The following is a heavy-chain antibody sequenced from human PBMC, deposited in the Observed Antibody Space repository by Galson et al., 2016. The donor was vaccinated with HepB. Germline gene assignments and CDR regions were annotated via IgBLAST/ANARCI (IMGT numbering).Heavy chain of an antibody. J-gene: IGHJ6*03. CDR1: GGSFSGYY. CDR3: ARGDNPDYGDYASAYYYMDV. V-gene: IGHV4-34*01. CDR2: INHSGST. Sequence: SETLSLTCAVYGGSFSGYYWSWIRQPPGKGLEWIGEINHSGSTNYNPSLKSRVTISVDTSKNQLSLKLSSVTAADTAVYYCARGDNPDYGDYASAYYYMDVWGKGTTVTVSS. D-gene: IGHD4-17*01.